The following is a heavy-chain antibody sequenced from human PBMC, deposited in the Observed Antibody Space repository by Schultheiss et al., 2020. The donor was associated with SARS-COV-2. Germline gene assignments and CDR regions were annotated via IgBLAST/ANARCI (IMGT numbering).Heavy chain of an antibody. CDR1: GFTFSSYG. J-gene: IGHJ6*02. D-gene: IGHD6-13*01. V-gene: IGHV3-30*03. CDR3: ARGGSSWYKYYGMDV. Sequence: GSLRLSCAASGFTFSSYGMHWVRQAPGKGLEWVAVISYDGSNKYYADSVKGRFTISRDNSKNTLYLQMNSLRAEDTAVYYCARGGSSWYKYYGMDVWGQGTTVTVSS. CDR2: ISYDGSNK.